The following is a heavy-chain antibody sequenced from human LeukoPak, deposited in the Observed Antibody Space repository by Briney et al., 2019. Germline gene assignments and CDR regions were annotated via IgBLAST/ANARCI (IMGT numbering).Heavy chain of an antibody. CDR2: IYSGGDT. Sequence: PGGSLRLSCAASGFTFTSYEMNWVRQAPGKGLEWVSVIYSGGDTYYADSVKGRFTISRDNSKNTLYLQMNSLRAEDTAVYYCARETGTYYFDYWGQGTLVTVSS. CDR3: ARETGTYYFDY. V-gene: IGHV3-53*01. D-gene: IGHD1-1*01. CDR1: GFTFTSYE. J-gene: IGHJ4*02.